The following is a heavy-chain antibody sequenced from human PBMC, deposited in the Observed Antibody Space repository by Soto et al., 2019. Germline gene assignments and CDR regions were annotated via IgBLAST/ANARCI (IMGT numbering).Heavy chain of an antibody. Sequence: GGSLRLSCAASGFTFSSYWMHWVRQAPGKGLVWVSRINTDGSSTSYADSVKGRFTISRDNAKNTLFLQMNSLRVEDTAVYYCARGWFGLVDYWGQGTLVTVSS. CDR1: GFTFSSYW. V-gene: IGHV3-74*01. D-gene: IGHD3-10*01. J-gene: IGHJ4*02. CDR3: ARGWFGLVDY. CDR2: INTDGSST.